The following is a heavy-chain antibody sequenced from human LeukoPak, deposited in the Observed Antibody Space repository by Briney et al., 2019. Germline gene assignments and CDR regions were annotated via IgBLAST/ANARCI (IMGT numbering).Heavy chain of an antibody. CDR3: ARPLTLGFEAFDI. D-gene: IGHD3-9*01. V-gene: IGHV1-2*02. J-gene: IGHJ3*02. Sequence: GASVKVSCKASGYTFTVDYMHWVRQAPGQGLEWVGRINPNSGGTNYAQKFQGRVTMTRDTSISTAYMELSRLRSDDTAVYYCARPLTLGFEAFDIWGQGTTVTVSS. CDR2: INPNSGGT. CDR1: GYTFTVDY.